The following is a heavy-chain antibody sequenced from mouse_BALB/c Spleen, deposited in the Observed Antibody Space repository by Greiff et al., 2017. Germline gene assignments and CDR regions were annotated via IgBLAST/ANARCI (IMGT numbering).Heavy chain of an antibody. J-gene: IGHJ2*01. CDR3: ARDLTGTGYFDY. Sequence: EVHLVESGGGLVKPGGSLKLSCAASGFTFSDYYMYWVRQTPEKRLEWVATISDGGSYTYYPDSVKGRFTISRDNAKNNLYLQMSSLKSEDTAMYYCARDLTGTGYFDYWGQGTTLTVSS. CDR2: ISDGGSYT. CDR1: GFTFSDYY. V-gene: IGHV5-4*02. D-gene: IGHD4-1*01.